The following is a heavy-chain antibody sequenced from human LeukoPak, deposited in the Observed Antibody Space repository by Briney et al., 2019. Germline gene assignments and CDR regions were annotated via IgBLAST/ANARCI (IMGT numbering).Heavy chain of an antibody. CDR2: IYTTGST. CDR1: GGSMSNYY. D-gene: IGHD3-22*01. V-gene: IGHV4-4*07. J-gene: IGHJ4*02. CDR3: ARGGPPWFYDSSGYDY. Sequence: IPSETLSLTCTVSGGSMSNYYWSWIRQPAGKGLEWIGRIYTTGSTDHNPSLKSRVTMSVDTSKNQFSLKLSSVTAADTAVYYCARGGPPWFYDSSGYDYWGQGTLVTVSS.